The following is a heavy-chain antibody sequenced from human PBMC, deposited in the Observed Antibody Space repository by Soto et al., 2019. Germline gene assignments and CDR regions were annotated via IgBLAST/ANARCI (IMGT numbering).Heavy chain of an antibody. D-gene: IGHD7-27*01. CDR2: ISAHTGNT. CDR1: GYTFPTYG. J-gene: IGHJ6*02. CDR3: ARSNALYYYYYGMDV. Sequence: QVQLVQSGAEVVKPGASVKVSCKASGYTFPTYGISWVRQAPGQGLEWMAWISAHTGNTNYAQKFQGRVTMSTDTSTSTAYMEVRSLRSDDTAVYYCARSNALYYYYYGMDVWGQGTTVTVSS. V-gene: IGHV1-18*01.